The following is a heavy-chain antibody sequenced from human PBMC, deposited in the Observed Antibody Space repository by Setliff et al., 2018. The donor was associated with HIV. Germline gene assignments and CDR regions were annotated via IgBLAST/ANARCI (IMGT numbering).Heavy chain of an antibody. CDR1: GGSISSGSYY. CDR2: FYTSGST. Sequence: SETLSLTCTVSGGSISSGSYYWSWIRQPAGKGLEWIGHFYTSGSTNYNPSLKSRVTISLDTYKNQFSLKLSSVTAADTAVYYCARTTLTIFGVVIPDYWGQGALVTVSS. CDR3: ARTTLTIFGVVIPDY. J-gene: IGHJ4*02. D-gene: IGHD3-3*01. V-gene: IGHV4-61*09.